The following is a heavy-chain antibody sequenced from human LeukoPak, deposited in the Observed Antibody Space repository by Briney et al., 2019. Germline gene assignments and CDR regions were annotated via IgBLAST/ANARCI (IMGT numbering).Heavy chain of an antibody. J-gene: IGHJ4*02. D-gene: IGHD1-26*01. V-gene: IGHV3-15*01. CDR2: IKSKTDDGTT. Sequence: GGSLRLSCAASGFTFSDAWMTWVRQAPGKGLAWVGRIKSKTDDGTTDYAAPVKGRFTISRDDSKNTLYLQMNSLKTEDTAVYYCTTSTDKVGAAQGYWGQGTLVTVSS. CDR3: TTSTDKVGAAQGY. CDR1: GFTFSDAW.